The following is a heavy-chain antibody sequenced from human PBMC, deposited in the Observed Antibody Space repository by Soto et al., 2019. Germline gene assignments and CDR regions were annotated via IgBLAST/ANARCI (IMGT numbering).Heavy chain of an antibody. CDR1: GFTFSGYS. V-gene: IGHV3-21*01. D-gene: IGHD2-8*01. CDR3: ARGFRNGFNV. Sequence: EVQLVESGGGLDKPGRSLRLSCVASGFTFSGYSINWVRQAPGKGLEWVSYISGPSIYIYYADSVKGRFTISRDNAKSAVYLQMNSLRAEDTAVYYCARGFRNGFNVWGQGTTVSVSS. J-gene: IGHJ6*02. CDR2: ISGPSIYI.